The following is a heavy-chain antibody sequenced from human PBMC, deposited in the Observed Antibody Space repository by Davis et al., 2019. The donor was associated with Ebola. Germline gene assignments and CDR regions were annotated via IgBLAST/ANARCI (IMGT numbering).Heavy chain of an antibody. CDR2: VKSKANSYAT. V-gene: IGHV3-73*01. CDR1: GFTFSGSG. J-gene: IGHJ5*01. Sequence: GESLKISCAASGFTFSGSGIHWVRQASGKGLEWVGRVKSKANSYATAYAASVKGRFTISRDDSKNTAYLQMNSLRAEDTAVYYCARAGFGSTWFDCWGQGILVTVSS. D-gene: IGHD6-13*01. CDR3: ARAGFGSTWFDC.